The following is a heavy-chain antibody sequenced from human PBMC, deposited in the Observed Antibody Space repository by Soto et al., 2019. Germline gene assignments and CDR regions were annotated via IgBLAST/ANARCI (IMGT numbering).Heavy chain of an antibody. CDR1: GGSISSGDYY. V-gene: IGHV4-30-4*01. CDR3: AREADKVLGTIWDRWFDP. CDR2: ISNSGGT. D-gene: IGHD5-12*01. Sequence: SETLSLTCTVSGGSISSGDYYWNWIRQPPGKDLEWIGYISNSGGTYYNPSLESRVSISIDMSKNQFSLRLSSVTAADTAVYYCAREADKVLGTIWDRWFDPWGKGTLVTVS. J-gene: IGHJ5*02.